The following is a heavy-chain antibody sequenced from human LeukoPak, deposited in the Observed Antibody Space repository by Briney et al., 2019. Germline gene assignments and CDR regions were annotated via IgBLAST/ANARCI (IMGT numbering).Heavy chain of an antibody. D-gene: IGHD4-23*01. CDR2: IYYSGST. Sequence: SETLSLTCTVSGGSISGYYYNWIRQPPGKGLEWIGYIYYSGSTNYNPSLKSRVTISLDTSKNQFSLKLSSVTTANTAVYYCARSVVTLYWYFDLWGRGTLVTVSS. CDR3: ARSVVTLYWYFDL. CDR1: GGSISGYY. V-gene: IGHV4-59*01. J-gene: IGHJ2*01.